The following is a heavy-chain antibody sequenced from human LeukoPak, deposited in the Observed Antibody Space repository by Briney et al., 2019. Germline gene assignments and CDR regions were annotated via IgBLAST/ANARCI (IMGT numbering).Heavy chain of an antibody. J-gene: IGHJ3*02. CDR3: AIEGDGYNSGVKDI. V-gene: IGHV1-8*03. Sequence: ASVEVSCKASGYTFTSYDINWVRQATGQGLEWMGWMNPNSGNTGYAQKFQGRVTITRNTSISTVYMELSSLRSEDTAVYYCAIEGDGYNSGVKDIWGQGTMVTVSS. CDR2: MNPNSGNT. CDR1: GYTFTSYD. D-gene: IGHD5-24*01.